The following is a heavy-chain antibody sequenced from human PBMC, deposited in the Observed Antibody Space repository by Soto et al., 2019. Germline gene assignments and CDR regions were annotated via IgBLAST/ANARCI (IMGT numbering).Heavy chain of an antibody. CDR3: ARGPNSLGAD. D-gene: IGHD3-3*01. V-gene: IGHV1-69*02. CDR1: GGTFSSFH. CDR2: IIPILNIA. Sequence: QVQLVQSGAEVKKPGSSVKVSCKASGGTFSSFHITWVRQAPGQGLEWMGRIIPILNIANYAQNFQGRVTITADKSTNTAYMELNSLRSEDTAMYYCARGPNSLGADWGQGTLITVSS. J-gene: IGHJ4*02.